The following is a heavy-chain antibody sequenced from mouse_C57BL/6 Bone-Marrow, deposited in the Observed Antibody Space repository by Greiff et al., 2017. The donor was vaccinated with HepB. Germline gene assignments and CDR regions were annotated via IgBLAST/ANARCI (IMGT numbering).Heavy chain of an antibody. V-gene: IGHV1-69*01. CDR2: IDPSDSYT. Sequence: VQLQQPGAELVMPGASVKLSCKASGYTLTSYWMHWVKQRPGQGLEWIGEIDPSDSYTNYNQKFKGKSTLTADKSSSTAYMQLSSLTSEDSAVYYCARNPVFAYWGQGTLVTVSA. CDR1: GYTLTSYW. J-gene: IGHJ3*01. CDR3: ARNPVFAY.